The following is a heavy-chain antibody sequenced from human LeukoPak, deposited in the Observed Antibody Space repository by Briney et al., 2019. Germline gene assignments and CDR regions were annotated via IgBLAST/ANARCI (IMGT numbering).Heavy chain of an antibody. CDR1: GFTFSSYA. Sequence: PGGSLRLSCAASGFTFSSYAMSWVRQAPGKGLERVSAISGSGGSTYYADSVKGRFTISRDNSKNTLYLQMNSLRAEDTAVYYCAKDKEGTIQLWLPDYWGQGTLVTVSS. D-gene: IGHD5-18*01. J-gene: IGHJ4*02. CDR2: ISGSGGST. CDR3: AKDKEGTIQLWLPDY. V-gene: IGHV3-23*01.